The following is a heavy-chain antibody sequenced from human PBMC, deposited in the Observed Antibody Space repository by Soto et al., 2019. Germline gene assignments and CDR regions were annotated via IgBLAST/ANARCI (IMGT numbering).Heavy chain of an antibody. D-gene: IGHD3-10*01. J-gene: IGHJ4*02. CDR1: GGTFNTYA. CDR3: AREVQVHTPAFVY. V-gene: IGHV1-69*19. Sequence: QVQLVQSGAEMKKTGSSVKVSCQSSGGTFNTYAMNWVRQAPGQGPEWMGDISPMFGAANYAPKFQGRVTITADESTGTSYMQLSSWTSEDTALYFCAREVQVHTPAFVYWGQGTLVTVSS. CDR2: ISPMFGAA.